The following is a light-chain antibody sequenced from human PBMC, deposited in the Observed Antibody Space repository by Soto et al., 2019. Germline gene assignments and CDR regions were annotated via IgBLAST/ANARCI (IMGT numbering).Light chain of an antibody. CDR2: KIS. V-gene: IGKV2-24*01. Sequence: DIVMTQTPLSSPVSLGQSASISCKSSQSLVNSDGNTYLSWLQQRPGQPPRLLTYKISNRFSGVPVRVSGGGAGADFSLEISRVEAEDVGVYYCVQATQIPWTFGQGTMVEIK. CDR1: QSLVNSDGNTY. J-gene: IGKJ1*01. CDR3: VQATQIPWT.